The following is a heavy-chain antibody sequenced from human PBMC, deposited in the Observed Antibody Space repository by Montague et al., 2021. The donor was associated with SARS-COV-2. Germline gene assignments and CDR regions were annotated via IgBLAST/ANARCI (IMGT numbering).Heavy chain of an antibody. CDR3: AHRLARHYDSNARLRCPLDY. J-gene: IGHJ4*02. V-gene: IGHV2-5*02. CDR2: IYWDDDK. D-gene: IGHD3-22*01. Sequence: PALVKPTQTLTLTCTFSGFSLSTSGVGVGWIRQPPGRALEWLALIYWDDDKRYSPSLKTKLTITKDTSKNQVVLTMTNMDPVDTGTYYCAHRLARHYDSNARLRCPLDYWGQGTLVTVSS. CDR1: GFSLSTSGVG.